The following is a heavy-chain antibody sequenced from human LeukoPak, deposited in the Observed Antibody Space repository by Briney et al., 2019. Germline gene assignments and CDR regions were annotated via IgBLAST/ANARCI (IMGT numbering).Heavy chain of an antibody. CDR1: GFTFSGSA. Sequence: GGSLRLSCAASGFTFSGSAMHWVRQAPGKGLKWVSSISSGRTFIYYADSAKGRFTISRDNTKNSLYLQMNSLRAEDTAVYYCARDLDSSSWYGGLDVWGKGTTVTVSS. D-gene: IGHD6-13*01. J-gene: IGHJ6*03. V-gene: IGHV3-21*01. CDR2: ISSGRTFI. CDR3: ARDLDSSSWYGGLDV.